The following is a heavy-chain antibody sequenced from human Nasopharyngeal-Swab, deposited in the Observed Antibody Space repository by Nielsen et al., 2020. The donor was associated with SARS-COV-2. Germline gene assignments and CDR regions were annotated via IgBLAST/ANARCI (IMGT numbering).Heavy chain of an antibody. CDR3: ARRVKYSSSWYKRLSWFDP. V-gene: IGHV4-34*01. J-gene: IGHJ5*02. CDR2: INHRGST. Sequence: WIRQPPGKGLEWIGEINHRGSTNYNTSLKSRGTISEDTSKNQFSLKLSSVTAADTAVYYCARRVKYSSSWYKRLSWFDPWGQGTLVTVSS. D-gene: IGHD6-13*01.